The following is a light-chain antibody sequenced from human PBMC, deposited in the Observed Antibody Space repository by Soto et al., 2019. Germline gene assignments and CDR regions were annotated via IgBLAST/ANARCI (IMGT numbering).Light chain of an antibody. V-gene: IGLV2-14*01. CDR2: EVS. CDR3: SSYTSSGTYV. CDR1: ISDVGNYKY. Sequence: QSALTPPSSLTGSPGQTITISCTGTISDVGNYKYVSWYQQHPGKAPKLMIYEVSNRPSGVSNRFSGSKSGNTASLTISGLQAEDETDYYCSSYTSSGTYVFGTGTKVTVL. J-gene: IGLJ1*01.